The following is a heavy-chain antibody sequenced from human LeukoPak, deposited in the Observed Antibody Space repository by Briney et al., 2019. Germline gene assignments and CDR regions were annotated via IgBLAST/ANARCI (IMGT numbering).Heavy chain of an antibody. CDR2: INHSGST. Sequence: SETLSLTCAVYGGSFSGYYWSWIRQPPGKGLEWIGKINHSGSTNYNPSLKSRVTILVDTSKNQFSLKVSSVTAADTAVYYCARDSADAFDIWGQGTMVTVSS. D-gene: IGHD1-26*01. CDR3: ARDSADAFDI. V-gene: IGHV4-34*01. J-gene: IGHJ3*02. CDR1: GGSFSGYY.